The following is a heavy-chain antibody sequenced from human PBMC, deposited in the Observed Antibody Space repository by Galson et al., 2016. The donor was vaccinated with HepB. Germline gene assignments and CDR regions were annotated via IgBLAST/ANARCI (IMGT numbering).Heavy chain of an antibody. CDR1: GGSFSGYS. CDR3: ARYLSRYSSSWFLVPGRNYFDY. V-gene: IGHV4-34*01. Sequence: LSLTCAVYGGSFSGYSWDWIRQPPGMGLEWIGEINHSGITIYNPSLKSRVTISVDTSKDQFSLKLSSVTAADTALYYCARYLSRYSSSWFLVPGRNYFDYWGQGTLVTVSS. D-gene: IGHD6-13*01. J-gene: IGHJ4*02. CDR2: INHSGIT.